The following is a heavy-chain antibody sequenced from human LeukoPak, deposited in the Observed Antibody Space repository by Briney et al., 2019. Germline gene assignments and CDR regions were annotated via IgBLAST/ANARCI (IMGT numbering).Heavy chain of an antibody. CDR3: ARGVGNYGAYYFDY. CDR2: ISSSGSYI. V-gene: IGHV3-21*01. D-gene: IGHD4-11*01. J-gene: IGHJ4*02. CDR1: GFTFSDFA. Sequence: GGSLRLSCAASGFTFSDFAMNWVRQAPGEGLEWVSSISSSGSYIYYADSVKGRFTISRDNVKNSLYLQMNSLRAEDTAVYYCARGVGNYGAYYFDYWGQGTLVTVSS.